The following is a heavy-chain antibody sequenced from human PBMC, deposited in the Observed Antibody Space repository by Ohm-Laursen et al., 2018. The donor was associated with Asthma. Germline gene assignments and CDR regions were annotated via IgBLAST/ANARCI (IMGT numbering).Heavy chain of an antibody. D-gene: IGHD3-10*01. CDR1: GFTFSSYA. CDR2: ISGSGGST. CDR3: ARGVLGYYGSGAPPHFDY. J-gene: IGHJ4*02. V-gene: IGHV3-23*01. Sequence: SLRLSCAASGFTFSSYAMSWVRQAPGKGLEWVSAISGSGGSTYYADSVKGRFTISRDNSKNTLYLQMDSLRAEDTAVYYCARGVLGYYGSGAPPHFDYWGQGTLVTVSS.